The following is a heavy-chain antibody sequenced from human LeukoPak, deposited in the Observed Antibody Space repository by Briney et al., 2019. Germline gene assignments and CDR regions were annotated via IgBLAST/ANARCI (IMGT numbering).Heavy chain of an antibody. J-gene: IGHJ6*02. CDR3: ARDVDGDAYYYYGMDV. CDR1: GYTFTSYG. Sequence: GASVKVSCKASGYTFTSYGISWVRQAPGQGLEWMGWISAYNGNTNYAQKLQGRVTMTTDTSTSTAYMELRSLRSDDTAVYYCARDVDGDAYYYYGMDVWGQGTTVTVPS. D-gene: IGHD4-17*01. CDR2: ISAYNGNT. V-gene: IGHV1-18*01.